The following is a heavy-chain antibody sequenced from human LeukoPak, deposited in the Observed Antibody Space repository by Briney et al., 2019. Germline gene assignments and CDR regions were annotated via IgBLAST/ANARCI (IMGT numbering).Heavy chain of an antibody. V-gene: IGHV3-23*01. D-gene: IGHD6-13*01. CDR3: AKRPAAGADY. J-gene: IGHJ4*02. CDR2: VSGSGGST. Sequence: EWVSAVSGSGGSTYYADSVKGRFTISRDNYKNTLYLQMNSLRAEDTAVYYCAKRPAAGADYWGQGTLVTVSS.